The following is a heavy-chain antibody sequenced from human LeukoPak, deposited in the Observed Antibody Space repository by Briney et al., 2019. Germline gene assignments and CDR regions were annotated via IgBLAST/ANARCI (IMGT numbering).Heavy chain of an antibody. Sequence: GGSLRLSCAASGFTFDTSVMGWVRQAPGRGLEWVSLIKSDGSSTSYADSVKGRFTISRDNAKNTLYLQMNSLRAEDTAVYYCARDRGYAFDIWGQGTMVTVSS. CDR2: IKSDGSST. J-gene: IGHJ3*02. CDR3: ARDRGYAFDI. CDR1: GFTFDTSV. D-gene: IGHD3-22*01. V-gene: IGHV3-74*01.